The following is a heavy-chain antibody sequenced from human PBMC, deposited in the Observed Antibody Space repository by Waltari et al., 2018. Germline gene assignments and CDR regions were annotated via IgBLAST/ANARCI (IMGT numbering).Heavy chain of an antibody. J-gene: IGHJ4*02. CDR3: ARDRGRGIYLDS. D-gene: IGHD2-15*01. Sequence: QLQLQQSGPGLVKPSESLSLTCAVSGDSMSSSDWYSWVRQSPGKGLEWIGQVHLSGRTNYNPSLASRVTVSIDTSNTQFSLKVPSPTAADTAMYYCARDRGRGIYLDSWGQGTLVTVSP. CDR1: GDSMSSSDW. V-gene: IGHV4-4*02. CDR2: VHLSGRT.